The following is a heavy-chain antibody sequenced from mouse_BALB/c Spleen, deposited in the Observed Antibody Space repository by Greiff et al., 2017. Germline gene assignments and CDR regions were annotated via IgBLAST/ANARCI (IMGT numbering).Heavy chain of an antibody. V-gene: IGHV14-3*02. CDR1: GFNIKDTY. J-gene: IGHJ2*01. CDR3: ARGDYGYGLDY. Sequence: EVQLQESGAELVKPGASVKLSCTASGFNIKDTYMHWVKQRPEQGLEWIGRIDPANGNTKYDPKFQGKATITADTSSNTAYLQLSSLTSEDTAVYYCARGDYGYGLDYWGQGTTLTVSS. CDR2: IDPANGNT. D-gene: IGHD1-2*01.